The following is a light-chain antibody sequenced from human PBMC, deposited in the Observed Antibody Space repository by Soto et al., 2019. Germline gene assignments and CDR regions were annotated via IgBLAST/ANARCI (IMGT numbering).Light chain of an antibody. J-gene: IGKJ1*01. V-gene: IGKV3-20*01. Sequence: EIVLTQSPGTLSLSPGERATLSCRASQSVSSIYLAWYQQKPGQAPRLLIYGASSRATGIPDRFSGSGSGTDFTLAISRLEPEDFAVNYCKQYGSSPQTFGQGTKVEIK. CDR3: KQYGSSPQT. CDR2: GAS. CDR1: QSVSSIY.